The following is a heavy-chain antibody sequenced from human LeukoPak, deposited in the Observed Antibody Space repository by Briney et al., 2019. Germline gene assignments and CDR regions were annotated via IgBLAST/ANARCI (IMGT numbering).Heavy chain of an antibody. CDR2: INHSGST. CDR1: GGSFSGYY. Sequence: SETLSLTCAVYGGSFSGYYWSWIRQPPGKGLEWIGEINHSGSTNYNPPLKSRVTISVDTSKNQFSLKLSSVTAADTAVYYCARGLHDKHWSAFRYMDVWGKGTTVTVSS. CDR3: ARGLHDKHWSAFRYMDV. J-gene: IGHJ6*03. D-gene: IGHD3-3*01. V-gene: IGHV4-34*01.